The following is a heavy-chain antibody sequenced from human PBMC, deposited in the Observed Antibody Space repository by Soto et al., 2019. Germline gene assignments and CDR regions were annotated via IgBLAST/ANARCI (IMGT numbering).Heavy chain of an antibody. D-gene: IGHD2-15*01. CDR3: ARMGLLQGMEV. J-gene: IGHJ6*02. V-gene: IGHV3-30*09. CDR2: ISYDGSNK. Sequence: QVQVVESGGGVVQPGRSLRLSCAASGFTFSSYAMHWVRQAPGKGLEWVALISYDGSNKYYADSVKGRFAISRDNSKNTLYLQMHSLRAEDTAVYYCARMGLLQGMEVWGQGTTVNVAS. CDR1: GFTFSSYA.